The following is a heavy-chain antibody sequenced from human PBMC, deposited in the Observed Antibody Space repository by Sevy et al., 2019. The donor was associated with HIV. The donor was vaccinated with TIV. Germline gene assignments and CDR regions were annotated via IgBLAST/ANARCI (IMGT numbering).Heavy chain of an antibody. CDR3: ARGNSPSVTTAPMYYYYGLDV. D-gene: IGHD4-17*01. CDR2: ISYDGSNK. V-gene: IGHV3-30-3*01. CDR1: GFIFRNYA. Sequence: AGSLRLSCAASGFIFRNYAMHWVRQAPGKGLEWVAIISYDGSNKHYADSMKGRFTISRDNSKNTLNLQMNSLRPDDTALYYCARGNSPSVTTAPMYYYYGLDVWGQGTAVTVSS. J-gene: IGHJ6*02.